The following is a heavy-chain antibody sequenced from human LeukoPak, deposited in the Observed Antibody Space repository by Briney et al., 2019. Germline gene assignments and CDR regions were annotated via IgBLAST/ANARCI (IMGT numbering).Heavy chain of an antibody. V-gene: IGHV3-48*04. Sequence: PGGSLRLSCAASGFTFSSYSMNWVRQAPGKGLEWVSYISSSSSTIYYADSVKGRFTISRDNAKNSLYLQMNSLRAEDTAVYYCARSTTPRVDDAFHIWGQGTTVTVSS. CDR3: ARSTTPRVDDAFHI. CDR1: GFTFSSYS. J-gene: IGHJ3*02. CDR2: ISSSSSTI. D-gene: IGHD4-17*01.